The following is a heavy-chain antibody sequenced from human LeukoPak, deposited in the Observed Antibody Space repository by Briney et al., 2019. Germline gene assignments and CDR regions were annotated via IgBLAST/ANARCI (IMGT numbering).Heavy chain of an antibody. CDR2: ITSSSSYV. CDR1: GFTVSSNY. J-gene: IGHJ2*01. Sequence: PGGSLRLSCAASGFTVSSNYMSWVRQAPGKGLEWVSSITSSSSYVYSADSVKGRFTISRDNAKNSLYLQMNSLRAEDTAVYYCARDRGGEEWLVRYWYFDLWGRGTLVTVSS. D-gene: IGHD6-19*01. V-gene: IGHV3-21*01. CDR3: ARDRGGEEWLVRYWYFDL.